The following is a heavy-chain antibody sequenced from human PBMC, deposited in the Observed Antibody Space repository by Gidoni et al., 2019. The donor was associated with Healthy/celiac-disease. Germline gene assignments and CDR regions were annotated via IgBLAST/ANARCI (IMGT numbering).Heavy chain of an antibody. Sequence: QVQLVQSGAAVKKPGASVQVSCKASGYTFTSYAMHWVRQAPGQRLEWMGWINAGNGNTKYSQKFQGRVTITRDTSASTAYMELSSLRSEDTAVYYCARDSATGTSLPRFDPWGQGTLVTVSS. V-gene: IGHV1-3*01. J-gene: IGHJ5*02. CDR3: ARDSATGTSLPRFDP. CDR2: INAGNGNT. D-gene: IGHD1-7*01. CDR1: GYTFTSYA.